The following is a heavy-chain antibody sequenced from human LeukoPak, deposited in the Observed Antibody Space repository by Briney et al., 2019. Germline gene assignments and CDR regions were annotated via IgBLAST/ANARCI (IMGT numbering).Heavy chain of an antibody. Sequence: PSETLSLTCTVSGGSVSSYYWSWIRQPAGKGLEWIGRIYTSGSTNYNPSLKSRVKSRVTKSLDTSKNQFSLKLSSVTAADTAVYYCARGGSDYGDYVGAFDIWGQGTMVTVSS. CDR2: IYTSGST. CDR1: GGSVSSYY. D-gene: IGHD4-17*01. CDR3: ARGGSDYGDYVGAFDI. V-gene: IGHV4-4*07. J-gene: IGHJ3*02.